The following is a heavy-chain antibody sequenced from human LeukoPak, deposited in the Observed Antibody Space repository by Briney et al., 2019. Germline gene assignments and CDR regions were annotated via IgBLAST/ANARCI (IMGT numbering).Heavy chain of an antibody. J-gene: IGHJ3*02. Sequence: AASVKVSCKASGYTFTSYYMHWVRQAPGQGLEWMGIIDPSGGSTSYAQKFQGRVTMTRDMSTSTVYMELSSLRSEDTAVYYCASIKGYYDSSGRDAFDIWGQGTMVTVSS. CDR2: IDPSGGST. CDR1: GYTFTSYY. D-gene: IGHD3-22*01. V-gene: IGHV1-46*01. CDR3: ASIKGYYDSSGRDAFDI.